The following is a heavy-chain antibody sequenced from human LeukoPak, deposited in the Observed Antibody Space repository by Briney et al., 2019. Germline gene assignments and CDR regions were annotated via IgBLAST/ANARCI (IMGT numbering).Heavy chain of an antibody. CDR1: GFTFSGYA. Sequence: PGGSLRLSCAASGFTFSGYAMSWVRQAPGKGLEWVSAISGSGGSTYYADSVKGRFTISRDNSKNTLYLQMNSLRAEDTAVYYCAKADVSIFGNYYYYGMDVWGQGTTVTVSS. D-gene: IGHD3-3*01. J-gene: IGHJ6*02. V-gene: IGHV3-23*01. CDR2: ISGSGGST. CDR3: AKADVSIFGNYYYYGMDV.